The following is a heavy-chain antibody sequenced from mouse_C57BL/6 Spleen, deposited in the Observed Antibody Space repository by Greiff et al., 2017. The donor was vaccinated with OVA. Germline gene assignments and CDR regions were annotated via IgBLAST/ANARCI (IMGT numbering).Heavy chain of an antibody. D-gene: IGHD4-1*02. CDR2: ISYDGSN. CDR3: ARDPNWDEYCDV. Sequence: ESGPGLVKPSQSLSLTCSVTGYSITSGYYWNWIRQFPGNKLEWMGYISYDGSNNYNPSLKNRISITRDTSKNQFFLKLNSVTTEDTATYYCARDPNWDEYCDVWGTGTTVTVSS. V-gene: IGHV3-6*01. CDR1: GYSITSGYY. J-gene: IGHJ1*03.